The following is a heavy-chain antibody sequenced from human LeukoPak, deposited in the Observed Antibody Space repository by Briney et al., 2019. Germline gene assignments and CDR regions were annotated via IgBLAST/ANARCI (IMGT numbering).Heavy chain of an antibody. CDR3: VTEFFHY. CDR2: ISNTGSIA. V-gene: IGHV3-23*01. J-gene: IGHJ4*02. CDR1: GFTFSRFA. Sequence: GGSLRLSCAASGFTFSRFAMNWVRQAPGKGLEWVGIISNTGSIASFVDSVKGRFTISRDNSKNTVYLQMNSLRDDDTALYYCVTEFFHYWARESWSPSPQ. D-gene: IGHD3-10*01.